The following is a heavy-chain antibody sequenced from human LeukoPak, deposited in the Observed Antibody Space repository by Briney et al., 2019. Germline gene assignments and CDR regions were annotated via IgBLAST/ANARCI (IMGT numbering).Heavy chain of an antibody. V-gene: IGHV4-38-2*02. CDR1: DVSITNAYY. J-gene: IGHJ4*02. CDR3: ARLITSGSYYFDL. Sequence: SESLSLTCSVSDVSITNAYYWGLIRQPPGRGLEYLGNIYHSGATYYNPSLKSRVTISVYTSRNHFSLKLSSVTAADTAFYYCARLITSGSYYFDLWGQGTLVTVSS. CDR2: IYHSGAT. D-gene: IGHD3-22*01.